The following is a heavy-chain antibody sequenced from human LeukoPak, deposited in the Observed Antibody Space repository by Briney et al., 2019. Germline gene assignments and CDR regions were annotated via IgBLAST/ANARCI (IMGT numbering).Heavy chain of an antibody. J-gene: IGHJ4*02. Sequence: GGSLRLSCAASGFTFSRYAMSWVRQAPGKGLEWVSTINDNGGGSYSADSVRGRFTISRGSSKNTLSLQMNSLRAEDTAVYYCAKGHTAGALYYFDYWGQGTLVTVSS. CDR1: GFTFSRYA. CDR3: AKGHTAGALYYFDY. D-gene: IGHD2-21*02. V-gene: IGHV3-23*01. CDR2: INDNGGGS.